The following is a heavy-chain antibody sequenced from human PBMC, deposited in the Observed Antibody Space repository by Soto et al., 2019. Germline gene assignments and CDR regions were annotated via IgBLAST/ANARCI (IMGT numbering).Heavy chain of an antibody. J-gene: IGHJ4*02. CDR2: ISAYNGNT. CDR1: GYTFTSYG. CDR3: ARGGRVHYDSSGYYYGSYYFDY. Sequence: ASVKVSCKASGYTFTSYGISWVRQAPGQGLEWMGWISAYNGNTNYAQKLQGRVTMTTDTSTSTAYMELRSLRSDDTAVYYCARGGRVHYDSSGYYYGSYYFDYWGQGTLVTVSS. V-gene: IGHV1-18*01. D-gene: IGHD3-22*01.